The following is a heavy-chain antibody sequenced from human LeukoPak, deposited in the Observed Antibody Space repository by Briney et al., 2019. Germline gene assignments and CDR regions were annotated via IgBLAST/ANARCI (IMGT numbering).Heavy chain of an antibody. CDR1: GGTFSSYA. CDR2: IIPIFGTA. V-gene: IGHV1-69*13. Sequence: SVKVSCKASGGTFSSYAISWVRQAPGQGLEWMGGIIPIFGTANYAQKFQGRVTITADESTSTAYMELSSLRSEDTAVYYCARNYYGSGSPDYWGQGTLVTVSS. CDR3: ARNYYGSGSPDY. J-gene: IGHJ4*02. D-gene: IGHD3-10*01.